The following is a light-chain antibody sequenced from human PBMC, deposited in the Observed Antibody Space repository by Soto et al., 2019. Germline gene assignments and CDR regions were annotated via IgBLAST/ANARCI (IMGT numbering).Light chain of an antibody. J-gene: IGKJ2*01. V-gene: IGKV3-15*01. CDR1: QSVSSS. CDR3: QQYNAWPPYT. CDR2: GAS. Sequence: ETVMTQSPATLSVSPGERATLSCRASQSVSSSLAWYQQKPGQAPRLLIYGASTRATGIPARFSGSGSGTDFTLTISSLQSEDFEVYYCQQYNAWPPYTFGQGTKLEIK.